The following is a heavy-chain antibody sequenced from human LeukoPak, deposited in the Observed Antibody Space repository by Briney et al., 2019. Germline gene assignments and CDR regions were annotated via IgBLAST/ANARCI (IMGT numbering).Heavy chain of an antibody. Sequence: PGGSLRLSCAASGFTFSSYSMNWVRQAPGKGLEWVSSISSSSSYMYYADSVKGRFTISRDNAKNSLYLQMNSLRAEDTAVYYCARDGTYYDFWSGYSLYYYYMDVWGKGTTVTVSS. V-gene: IGHV3-21*01. J-gene: IGHJ6*03. CDR1: GFTFSSYS. CDR2: ISSSSSYM. CDR3: ARDGTYYDFWSGYSLYYYYMDV. D-gene: IGHD3-3*01.